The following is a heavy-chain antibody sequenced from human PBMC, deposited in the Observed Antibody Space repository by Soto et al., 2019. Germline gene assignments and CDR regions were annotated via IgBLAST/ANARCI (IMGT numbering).Heavy chain of an antibody. CDR2: IRSKANSYAT. CDR1: GFTFSGSA. CDR3: TRTNDGSGIHYGMDV. V-gene: IGHV3-73*02. D-gene: IGHD3-10*01. J-gene: IGHJ6*02. Sequence: EVQLVESGGGLVQPGGSLKLSCAASGFTFSGSAMHWVRQASGKGLEWVGRIRSKANSYATAYAASVKGRFTISRDDPKNTAYLQMNSLKTEDTAVYDCTRTNDGSGIHYGMDVWGQGPTVTGSS.